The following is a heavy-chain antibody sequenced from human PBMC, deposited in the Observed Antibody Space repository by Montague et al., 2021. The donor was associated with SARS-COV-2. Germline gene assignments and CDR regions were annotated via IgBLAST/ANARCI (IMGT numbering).Heavy chain of an antibody. CDR2: ISSSTNII. CDR1: GFTFSSYS. Sequence: SLRLFCAASGFTFSSYSVNWVRQAPGKGLEWISYISSSTNIIYYADSVKGRFTISRDNARNSLYLQMNSLRVDDTAVYYCAKDLVLRAARPDALDVRGQGTVVTVSS. J-gene: IGHJ3*01. CDR3: AKDLVLRAARPDALDV. D-gene: IGHD6-6*01. V-gene: IGHV3-48*04.